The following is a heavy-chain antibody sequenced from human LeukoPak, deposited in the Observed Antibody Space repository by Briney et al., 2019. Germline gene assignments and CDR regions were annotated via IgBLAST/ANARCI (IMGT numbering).Heavy chain of an antibody. D-gene: IGHD5-18*01. J-gene: IGHJ4*02. Sequence: PGGSLRLSCAASGFTFSSYAMSWVRQAPGKGLEWVSAISGSGGSTYYADSVKGRFTTSRDNSKNTLYLQMNSLRAEDTAVYYCAKDLPVDTAPGGLFDYWGQGTLVTVSS. CDR2: ISGSGGST. V-gene: IGHV3-23*01. CDR1: GFTFSSYA. CDR3: AKDLPVDTAPGGLFDY.